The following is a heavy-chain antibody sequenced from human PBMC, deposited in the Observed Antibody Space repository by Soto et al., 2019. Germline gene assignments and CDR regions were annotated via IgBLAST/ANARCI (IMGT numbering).Heavy chain of an antibody. Sequence: GGSMGLSCAASGFTFSSEWMSWVRQAPGKGLEWVANIKQDGSEKYYVDSVKGRFTISRDNAKNSLYLQMNSLRAEDTAVYYCARDRLWGSYRYLMAFDIWGQGTMVTVSS. D-gene: IGHD3-16*02. CDR3: ARDRLWGSYRYLMAFDI. CDR1: GFTFSSEW. V-gene: IGHV3-7*01. J-gene: IGHJ3*02. CDR2: IKQDGSEK.